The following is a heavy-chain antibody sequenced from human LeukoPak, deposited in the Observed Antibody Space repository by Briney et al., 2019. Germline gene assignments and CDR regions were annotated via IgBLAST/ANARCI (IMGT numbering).Heavy chain of an antibody. CDR2: INNDGSSR. CDR1: GFTFDDYA. Sequence: GGSLRLSCAASGFTFDDYAMHWVRQVPGKGLVWVARINNDGSSRSYADVVKGRFTITRDNSKNTLYLQMNSLRAEDTAVYYCAKDNYDFWSGYYQYYYYYMDVWGKGTTVTVSS. V-gene: IGHV3-74*01. D-gene: IGHD3-3*01. CDR3: AKDNYDFWSGYYQYYYYYMDV. J-gene: IGHJ6*03.